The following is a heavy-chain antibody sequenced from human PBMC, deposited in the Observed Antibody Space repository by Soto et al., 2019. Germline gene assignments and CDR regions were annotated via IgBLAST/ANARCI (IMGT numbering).Heavy chain of an antibody. Sequence: EVQLLESGGGLVQPGGSLRLSCAASGFTFSSYAMSWVRQAPGKGLEWVSAISGSGGSTYYADSVKGRFTIPRDNSKNTLYLQMNSLRAEDTAVYYCAKKGGRGLPYYYYMDVWGKGTTVTVSS. CDR2: ISGSGGST. D-gene: IGHD1-26*01. CDR3: AKKGGRGLPYYYYMDV. J-gene: IGHJ6*03. CDR1: GFTFSSYA. V-gene: IGHV3-23*01.